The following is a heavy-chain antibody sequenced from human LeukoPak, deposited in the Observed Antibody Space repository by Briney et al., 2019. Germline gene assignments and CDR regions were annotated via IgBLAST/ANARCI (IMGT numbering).Heavy chain of an antibody. J-gene: IGHJ4*02. CDR3: AKIPDGSDWYRDFDY. V-gene: IGHV3-23*01. CDR2: ISGSGGST. D-gene: IGHD6-19*01. Sequence: GGSLRLSCAASGFTFSSYAMSWVRQAPGKGLEWVSAISGSGGSTYYADSVKGRFTISRDNSKNTLYLQMNSLRAEDTAVYYCAKIPDGSDWYRDFDYWGQGTLVTVSS. CDR1: GFTFSSYA.